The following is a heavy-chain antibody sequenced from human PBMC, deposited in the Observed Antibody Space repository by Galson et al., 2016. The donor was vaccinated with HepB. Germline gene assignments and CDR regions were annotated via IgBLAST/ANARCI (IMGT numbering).Heavy chain of an antibody. V-gene: IGHV1-69*13. Sequence: SVKVSCKASGGTFSSYTIAWVRQAPGQGLEWMGGIIAMFGTATYAQKFQGRVTITADDSTSTAYLELNSLRSEDTAVYYCAREGLGGSPAYWGQGTLVTVSS. CDR3: AREGLGGSPAY. J-gene: IGHJ4*02. CDR2: IIAMFGTA. D-gene: IGHD1-26*01. CDR1: GGTFSSYT.